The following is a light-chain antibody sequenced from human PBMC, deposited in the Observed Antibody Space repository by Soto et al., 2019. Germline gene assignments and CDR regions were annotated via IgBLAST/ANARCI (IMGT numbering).Light chain of an antibody. Sequence: DVVMTPSPSSLSASVGDRVTITSQASQNINNYLNWYQQKPGRAPKLLIYDASNLEAGVPSRFSGSGSGTEFTLTISSLQPDDFATYYCQHYNSYSEAFGQGTKVDIK. CDR2: DAS. V-gene: IGKV1-33*01. J-gene: IGKJ1*01. CDR3: QHYNSYSEA. CDR1: QNINNY.